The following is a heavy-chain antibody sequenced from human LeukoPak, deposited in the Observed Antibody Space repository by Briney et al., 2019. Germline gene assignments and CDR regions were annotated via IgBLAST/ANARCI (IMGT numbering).Heavy chain of an antibody. V-gene: IGHV1-69*13. CDR1: GGTFSSYA. D-gene: IGHD3-22*01. Sequence: ASVTVSCKASGGTFSSYAISWVRQAPGQGLEWMGGIIPIFGTANYAQKFQGRVTITADESTSTAYMELSSLRSEDTAVYYCARTLYYDSSGLLDYWGQGTLVTVSS. CDR2: IIPIFGTA. J-gene: IGHJ4*02. CDR3: ARTLYYDSSGLLDY.